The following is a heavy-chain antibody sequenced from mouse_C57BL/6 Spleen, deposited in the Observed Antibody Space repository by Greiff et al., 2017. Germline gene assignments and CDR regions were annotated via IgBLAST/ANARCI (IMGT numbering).Heavy chain of an antibody. V-gene: IGHV1-66*01. J-gene: IGHJ2*01. CDR2: IYPGSGNT. D-gene: IGHD1-1*01. CDR3: ARDGSSYTLDY. CDR1: GYSFTSYY. Sequence: QVQLQQSGPELVKPGASVKISCKASGYSFTSYYIHWVKQRPGQGLEWIGWIYPGSGNTKYNEKFKGKATLTADTSSSTAYMQLSSLTSEDSAVYYCARDGSSYTLDYWGQGTTLTVSS.